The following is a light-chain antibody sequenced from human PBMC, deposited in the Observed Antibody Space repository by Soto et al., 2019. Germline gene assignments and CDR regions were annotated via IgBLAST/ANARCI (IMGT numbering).Light chain of an antibody. CDR1: QSVGSN. CDR2: GAS. Sequence: EIVLTQSPGTLSLSPGKRATLSCRASQSVGSNLAWYQQKPGQAPRLLIYGASTRATGIPARFSGSGSGTEFTLTISSLQSEDFAEYHCQQYNNWPQTFGQGTKVDIK. J-gene: IGKJ1*01. CDR3: QQYNNWPQT. V-gene: IGKV3-15*01.